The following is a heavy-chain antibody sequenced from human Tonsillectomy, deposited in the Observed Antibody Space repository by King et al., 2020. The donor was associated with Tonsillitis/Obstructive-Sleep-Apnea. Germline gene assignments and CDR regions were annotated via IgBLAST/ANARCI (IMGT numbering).Heavy chain of an antibody. V-gene: IGHV3-73*01. D-gene: IGHD2-2*01. Sequence: VQLVESGGGLVQPGGSLKLSCAASGFTFSGSAMHWVRQASGKGLEWFGRIRSKANSYATAYAASVKGRFTISRDDSKNTAYLQMNSLKTEDTAVYYCSSSTSGYGGDAFDIWGQGTMVTVSS. CDR1: GFTFSGSA. J-gene: IGHJ3*02. CDR2: IRSKANSYAT. CDR3: SSSTSGYGGDAFDI.